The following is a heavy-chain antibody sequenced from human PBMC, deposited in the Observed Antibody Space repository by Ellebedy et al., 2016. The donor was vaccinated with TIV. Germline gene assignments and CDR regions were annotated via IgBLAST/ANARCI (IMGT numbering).Heavy chain of an antibody. J-gene: IGHJ6*02. CDR1: GGSISSSSYY. CDR2: INHSGST. D-gene: IGHD3-9*01. V-gene: IGHV4-39*07. Sequence: SETLSLTXTVSGGSISSSSYYWGWIRQPPGKGLEWIGEINHSGSTNYNPSLKSRVTISVDTSKNQFSLKLSSVTAADTAVYYCVRDYYDILTGSYGVDVWGQGTTVTVSS. CDR3: VRDYYDILTGSYGVDV.